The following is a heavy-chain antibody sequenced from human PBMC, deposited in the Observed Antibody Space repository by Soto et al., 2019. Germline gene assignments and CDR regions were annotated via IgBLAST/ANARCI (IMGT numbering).Heavy chain of an antibody. Sequence: ASVKVSCKASGYTFTSYAMHWVRQAPGQRLEWMGWINAGNGNTKYSQKFQGRVTITRDTSASTAYMELSSLRSEDTAVYYCARDRITMVRGPLGWFDPWGQGTLVTVSS. D-gene: IGHD3-10*01. V-gene: IGHV1-3*01. J-gene: IGHJ5*02. CDR2: INAGNGNT. CDR3: ARDRITMVRGPLGWFDP. CDR1: GYTFTSYA.